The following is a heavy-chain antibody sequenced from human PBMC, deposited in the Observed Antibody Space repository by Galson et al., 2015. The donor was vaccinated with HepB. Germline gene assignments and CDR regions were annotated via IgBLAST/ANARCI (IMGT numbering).Heavy chain of an antibody. CDR2: IIPLFGVS. J-gene: IGHJ4*02. V-gene: IGHV1-69*04. CDR1: GGTFSNYV. Sequence: SVKVSCKASGGTFSNYVISWVRQAPGQGLEWMGKIIPLFGVSNYAQDFQDRVTITADKSTNITDMEMHSLTSGDTAVYLCVINYFDTSGYFDFWGQGTLVTVSS. CDR3: VINYFDTSGYFDF. D-gene: IGHD3-22*01.